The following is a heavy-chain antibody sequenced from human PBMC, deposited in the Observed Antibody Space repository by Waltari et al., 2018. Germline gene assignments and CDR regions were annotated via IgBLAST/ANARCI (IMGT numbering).Heavy chain of an antibody. Sequence: EVQLVESGGGLVQPGRSLRLSCAASGFTFEDYAMHWVRQAPGKGLELVAGISWNSESIGYADSVQGRFTISRDNAKNSMFLQIHSLRPEDTALYYCVKDVLSDCGGDCYSEHWGQGTLLTVSS. CDR3: VKDVLSDCGGDCYSEH. CDR2: ISWNSESI. D-gene: IGHD2-21*02. V-gene: IGHV3-9*01. CDR1: GFTFEDYA. J-gene: IGHJ4*02.